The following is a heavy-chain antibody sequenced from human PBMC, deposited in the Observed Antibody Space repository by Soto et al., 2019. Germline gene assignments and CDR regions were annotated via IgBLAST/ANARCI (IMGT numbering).Heavy chain of an antibody. CDR3: AKGHYYILTGLDY. V-gene: IGHV3-23*01. D-gene: IGHD3-9*01. Sequence: EVQLLESGGGLVQPGGSLGLYCAASGFTFSNYVMTWVRQAPGKGLVWVSGISDSGDSTYYADSVKGQFTISRDNSTNTLYLQMNSLIVVDTAVYYCAKGHYYILTGLDYWGQGILFTVSA. CDR1: GFTFSNYV. J-gene: IGHJ4*02. CDR2: ISDSGDST.